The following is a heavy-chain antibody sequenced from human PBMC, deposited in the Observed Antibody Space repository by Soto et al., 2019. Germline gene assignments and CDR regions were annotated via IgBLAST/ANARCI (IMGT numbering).Heavy chain of an antibody. V-gene: IGHV3-23*01. J-gene: IGHJ4*02. CDR1: GFTFSSYA. CDR3: AKAPNDSSGYYLSYFDY. D-gene: IGHD3-22*01. Sequence: EVQLLESGGGLVQPGGSLRLSCAASGFTFSSYAMSWVRQAPGKGLEWVSAISGSGGSTYYADSVKGRFTISRDNSKNTLYLQMNRLRAEDTAVYYCAKAPNDSSGYYLSYFDYWGQGTLVTVSS. CDR2: ISGSGGST.